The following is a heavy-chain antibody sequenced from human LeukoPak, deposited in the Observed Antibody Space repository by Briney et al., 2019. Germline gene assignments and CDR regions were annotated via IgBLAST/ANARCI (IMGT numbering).Heavy chain of an antibody. V-gene: IGHV3-21*01. CDR1: GFTFSTYT. Sequence: GGSLRLSCAASGFTFSTYTMNWVRQAPGKGLEWVSSISSSSSYIYYADSVKGRFTISRDNAKNSLYLQMNSLRAEDTAVYYCAREYLPDYYGSGSYLYWFDPWGQGTLVTVSS. CDR3: AREYLPDYYGSGSYLYWFDP. J-gene: IGHJ5*02. D-gene: IGHD3-10*01. CDR2: ISSSSSYI.